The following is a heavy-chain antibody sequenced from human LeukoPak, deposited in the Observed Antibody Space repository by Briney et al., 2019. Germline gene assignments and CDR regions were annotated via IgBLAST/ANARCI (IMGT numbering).Heavy chain of an antibody. V-gene: IGHV1-2*02. CDR3: ARVLYCSGGSCYRNLPDY. D-gene: IGHD2-15*01. CDR1: GYTFTGYY. CDR2: INPNSGGT. Sequence: ASVKVSCKASGYTFTGYYMHWVRQAPGQGLEWMGWINPNSGGTNYAQKFQGRVTMTRDTSISTAYMELSRLRSDDTAVYYCARVLYCSGGSCYRNLPDYWGQGTLVTVSS. J-gene: IGHJ4*02.